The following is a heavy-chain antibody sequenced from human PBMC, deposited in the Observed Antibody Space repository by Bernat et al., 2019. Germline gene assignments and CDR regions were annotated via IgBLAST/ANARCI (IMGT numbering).Heavy chain of an antibody. D-gene: IGHD6-19*01. CDR2: ISYDGSNK. CDR3: ARSGQYSSGWYCIDY. V-gene: IGHV3-30*03. J-gene: IGHJ4*02. CDR1: GFTFSSYG. Sequence: VECGGGVVQPGRSLRLSCAASGFTFSSYGMHWVRQAPGKGLEWVAVISYDGSNKYYADSVKGRFTISRDNSKNSLYLQMNSLRAEDTAVYYCARSGQYSSGWYCIDYWGQGTLVTVSS.